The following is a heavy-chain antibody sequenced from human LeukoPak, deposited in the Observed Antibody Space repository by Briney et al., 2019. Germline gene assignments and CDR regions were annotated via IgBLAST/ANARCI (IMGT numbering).Heavy chain of an antibody. J-gene: IGHJ6*03. CDR3: ARGESSSSPLYYYYYYMDV. Sequence: PSETLSLTCTVSGGSISSGTYYWSWIRQPAGKGLEWIGRIYTSGSINYNPSLKSRVTISVDTSKNQFSLKLSSVTAADTAVYYCARGESSSSPLYYYYYYMDVWGKGTTVTVSS. CDR1: GGSISSGTYY. D-gene: IGHD6-6*01. CDR2: IYTSGSI. V-gene: IGHV4-61*02.